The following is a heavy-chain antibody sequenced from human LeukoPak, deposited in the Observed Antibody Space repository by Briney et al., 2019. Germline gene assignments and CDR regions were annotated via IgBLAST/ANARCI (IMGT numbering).Heavy chain of an antibody. D-gene: IGHD2-15*01. V-gene: IGHV3-23*01. CDR1: GFTFRSYA. CDR2: ISGSGGST. J-gene: IGHJ4*02. CDR3: LGYCSGGNCYSGGY. Sequence: PGGSLTLSCGPWGFTFRSYAMRWVRQAPGKGLEWVSAISGSGGSTYYADSVKGRLTISRDNSKNTQSLQMNSLRAEDTAVYYCLGYCSGGNCYSGGYWGQGTLVTVSS.